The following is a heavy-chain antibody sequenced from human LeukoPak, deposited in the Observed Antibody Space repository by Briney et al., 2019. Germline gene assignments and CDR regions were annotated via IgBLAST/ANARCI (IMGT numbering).Heavy chain of an antibody. J-gene: IGHJ4*02. V-gene: IGHV4-61*05. Sequence: KPSEPLSLPCPVSGGSISSSSYYWSWIRQPPGKGLEWIGYIYNSGSTNYNPSLKSRVTISVDTSKNQFSLKLSSVTAADTAVYYCARLSPMVILGALDYWGQGTLVTVSS. CDR2: IYNSGST. D-gene: IGHD3-22*01. CDR1: GGSISSSSYY. CDR3: ARLSPMVILGALDY.